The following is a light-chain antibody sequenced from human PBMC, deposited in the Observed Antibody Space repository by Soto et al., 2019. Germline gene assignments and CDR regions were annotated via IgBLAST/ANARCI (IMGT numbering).Light chain of an antibody. Sequence: DIVMTQSPATLSLSPGERATLSCRASQSIHTSLAWYQQKSGKPPRLVIYDSTLRANGVPDRFGGSRSGTEFTLTINSLEPEDFAVYYCQQRNVWPPITFGQGTKVDIK. CDR2: DST. V-gene: IGKV3-11*01. J-gene: IGKJ1*01. CDR1: QSIHTS. CDR3: QQRNVWPPIT.